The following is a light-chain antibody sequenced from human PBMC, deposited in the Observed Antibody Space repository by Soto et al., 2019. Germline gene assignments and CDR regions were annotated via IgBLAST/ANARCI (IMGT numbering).Light chain of an antibody. J-gene: IGLJ3*02. CDR1: SSDVGGYDH. CDR2: DVT. CDR3: SSYTNKDTLL. V-gene: IGLV2-14*03. Sequence: QSVLTQPASVSGSPGQSSTISCTGTSSDVGGYDHVSWYQQHPGKAPKLIIYDVTVRPSGISRRFSGSKSDNTASLAVSGLQPEDEADYYCSSYTNKDTLLFGGGTKVTVL.